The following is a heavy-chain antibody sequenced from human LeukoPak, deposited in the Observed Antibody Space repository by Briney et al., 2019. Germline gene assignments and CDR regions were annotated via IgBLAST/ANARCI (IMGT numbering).Heavy chain of an antibody. D-gene: IGHD6-19*01. CDR3: ARDQEQWPAGGY. CDR1: GYTFTGYY. Sequence: ASVKVSXKASGYTFTGYYMHWVRQAPGQGLEWMGRINPNSGGTNYAQKFQGRVTMTRDTSISTAYMELSRLRSDDTAVYYCARDQEQWPAGGYWGQGTLVTVSS. CDR2: INPNSGGT. V-gene: IGHV1-2*06. J-gene: IGHJ4*02.